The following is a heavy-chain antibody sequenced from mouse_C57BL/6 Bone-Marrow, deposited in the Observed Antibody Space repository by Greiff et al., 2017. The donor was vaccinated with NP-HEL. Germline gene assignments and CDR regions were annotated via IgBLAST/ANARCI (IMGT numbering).Heavy chain of an antibody. Sequence: EVQLQQSGPELVKPGASVKIPCKASGYTFTDYNMDWVKQSHGKSLEWIGDINPNNGGTIYNQKFKGKATLTVDKSSSTAYMELRSLTSEDTAVYYCARAFYFNWYFDVWGTGTTVTVSS. CDR1: GYTFTDYN. D-gene: IGHD2-1*01. CDR3: ARAFYFNWYFDV. CDR2: INPNNGGT. J-gene: IGHJ1*03. V-gene: IGHV1-18*01.